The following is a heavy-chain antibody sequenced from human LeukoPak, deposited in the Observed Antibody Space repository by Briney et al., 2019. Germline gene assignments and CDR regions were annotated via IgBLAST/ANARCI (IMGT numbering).Heavy chain of an antibody. CDR1: GGSISSYY. Sequence: PSETLSLTCTVSGGSISSYYWSWIRQPAGKGLEWIGRIYTSGSTNYNPSLKSRVAMSVDTSKNQFSLKLSSVTAADTAVYYCARDMLAAAGIYYYYYMDVWGKGTTVTVSS. D-gene: IGHD6-13*01. CDR3: ARDMLAAAGIYYYYYMDV. CDR2: IYTSGST. V-gene: IGHV4-4*07. J-gene: IGHJ6*03.